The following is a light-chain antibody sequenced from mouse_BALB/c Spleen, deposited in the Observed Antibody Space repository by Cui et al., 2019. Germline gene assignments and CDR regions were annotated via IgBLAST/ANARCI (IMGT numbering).Light chain of an antibody. Sequence: QIVLTQSPAIMSASLGERVTMTCTASSSVSSSYLHWYQQKPGSSPKLWIYNTSNLASGVPARFSGSGSGTSYSLTISSMEAEDAATYYCHQYHRSPFTFGSGTKLEIK. CDR1: SSVSSSY. V-gene: IGKV4-74*01. CDR3: HQYHRSPFT. CDR2: NTS. J-gene: IGKJ4*01.